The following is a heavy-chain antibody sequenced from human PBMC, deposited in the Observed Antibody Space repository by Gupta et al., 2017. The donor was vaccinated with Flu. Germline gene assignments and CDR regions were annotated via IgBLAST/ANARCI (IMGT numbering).Heavy chain of an antibody. Sequence: QVQLVESGGGVVQPGRSLRPSCAASGFTFSSYGMHWARQAPAKGLEWVAVISYDGSNKYYADSVKGRFTISKDNSKNTLYLQMNSLRAEDTAVYYCANGLYCSSTSCYGGPAYYYYYGMDVWGQGTTVTVSS. J-gene: IGHJ6*02. CDR1: GFTFSSYG. V-gene: IGHV3-30*18. CDR3: ANGLYCSSTSCYGGPAYYYYYGMDV. CDR2: ISYDGSNK. D-gene: IGHD2-2*01.